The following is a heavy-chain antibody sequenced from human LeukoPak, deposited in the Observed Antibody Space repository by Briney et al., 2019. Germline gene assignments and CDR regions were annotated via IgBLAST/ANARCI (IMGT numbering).Heavy chain of an antibody. CDR1: GGYISSGGYY. V-gene: IGHV4-31*01. D-gene: IGHD6-13*01. J-gene: IGHJ4*02. Sequence: SETLSLTCTVSGGYISSGGYYWIWLRQPPGKGLEGFGYIYYSGSTYYNPSLKSLVTISVDTSKNHFSLKLSSVTAADTDVYYCARVNWKQVVLDYWGQGTLVTVSS. CDR3: ARVNWKQVVLDY. CDR2: IYYSGST.